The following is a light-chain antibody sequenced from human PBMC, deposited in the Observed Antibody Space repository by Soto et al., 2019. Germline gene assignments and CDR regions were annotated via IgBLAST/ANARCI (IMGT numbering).Light chain of an antibody. CDR2: GTS. CDR3: QQSYQNPRT. V-gene: IGKV1-39*01. CDR1: QSVSNY. Sequence: DIQMTQSPSSLSVSVGDRVIITCRASQSVSNYLNWYQQKPGEATKLLIYGTSSLKYGVPSSISGSGLGTDFTLTISSLQPEDFATYYCQQSYQNPRTFGQGTRVE. J-gene: IGKJ1*01.